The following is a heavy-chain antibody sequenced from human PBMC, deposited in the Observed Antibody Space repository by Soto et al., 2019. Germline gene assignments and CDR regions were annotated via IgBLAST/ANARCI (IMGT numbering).Heavy chain of an antibody. CDR1: GGSVSSYY. D-gene: IGHD1-26*01. V-gene: IGHV4-59*02. CDR3: ARSLYSGSYTNWFDP. J-gene: IGHJ5*02. Sequence: PSETLSLTCTVSGGSVSSYYWSWIRQPPGKGLEYIGYIYYSGSTNYNPSLKSRVTISVDTSKKQFSLKLSSVTAADTAVYYCARSLYSGSYTNWFDPWGQGTLVPSPQ. CDR2: IYYSGST.